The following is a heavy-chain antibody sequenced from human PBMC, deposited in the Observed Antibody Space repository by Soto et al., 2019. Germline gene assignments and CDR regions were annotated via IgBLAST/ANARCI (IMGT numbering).Heavy chain of an antibody. CDR2: ISGSGGST. Sequence: GGSLRLSCAASGFTFSSYAMSWVRQAPGKGLEWVSAISGSGGSTYYADSVKGRFTISRDNSKNTLYLQMNSLRAEDTAVYYCAKAYRGYSSGWYKDHYYYYYGMDVWGQGTTVTVSS. CDR3: AKAYRGYSSGWYKDHYYYYYGMDV. J-gene: IGHJ6*02. V-gene: IGHV3-23*01. CDR1: GFTFSSYA. D-gene: IGHD6-19*01.